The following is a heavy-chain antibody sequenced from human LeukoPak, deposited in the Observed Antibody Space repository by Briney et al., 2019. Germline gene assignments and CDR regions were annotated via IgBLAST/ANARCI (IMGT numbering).Heavy chain of an antibody. V-gene: IGHV4-59*11. D-gene: IGHD6-13*01. CDR3: ARGMGSQHSSSWTDPFYYYYYYMDV. CDR1: GGSIKSHF. Sequence: SETLSLTCTVSGGSIKSHFWSWVRQPPGKRLEWIGYIFHSGSTNYNPSLKSRVTISVDTSKNQFSLKLSSVTAADTAVYYCARGMGSQHSSSWTDPFYYYYYYMDVWGKGTTVTVSS. CDR2: IFHSGST. J-gene: IGHJ6*03.